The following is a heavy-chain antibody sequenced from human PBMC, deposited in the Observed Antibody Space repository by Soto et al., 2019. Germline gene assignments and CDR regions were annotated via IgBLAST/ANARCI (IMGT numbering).Heavy chain of an antibody. CDR3: ARAVAVAADFAY. V-gene: IGHV1-3*05. D-gene: IGHD6-19*01. CDR2: INAGNGNT. CDR1: GYTFTGYA. Sequence: QVRLVQSGAEEKKPGASVKVSCKASGYTFTGYAMHWVRQAPGQRLEWMGWINAGNGNTKYSQKFQGRVTITRDTSASTAYMELSSLRSEDTAVYYCARAVAVAADFAYWGQGTLVTVSS. J-gene: IGHJ4*02.